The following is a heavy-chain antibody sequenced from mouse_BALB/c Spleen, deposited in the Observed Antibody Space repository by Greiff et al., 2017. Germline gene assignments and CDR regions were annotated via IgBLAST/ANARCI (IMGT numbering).Heavy chain of an antibody. D-gene: IGHD2-1*01. CDR3: ARDPPYGNYDY. CDR1: GFTFSSFG. Sequence: EVKLVESGGGLVQPGGSRKLSCAASGFTFSSFGMHWVRQAPEKGLEWVAYISSGSSTIYYADTVKGRFTISRDNPKNTLFLQMTSLRSEDTAMYYCARDPPYGNYDYWGQGTTLTVSS. CDR2: ISSGSSTI. J-gene: IGHJ2*01. V-gene: IGHV5-17*02.